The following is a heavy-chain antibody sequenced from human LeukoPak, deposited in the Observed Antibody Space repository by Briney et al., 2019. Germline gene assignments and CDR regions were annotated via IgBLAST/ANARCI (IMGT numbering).Heavy chain of an antibody. CDR1: GFTFSSYW. D-gene: IGHD2-2*01. Sequence: GSLRLSCAASGFTFSSYWMHWVRQAPGKGLVWVSRINSDGSSTSYADSVKDRFTISRDNAKNTLYLQMNSLRAEDTAVYYCASLSGGYCSSTSCYYHPWGQGTLVTVSS. CDR2: INSDGSST. V-gene: IGHV3-74*01. CDR3: ASLSGGYCSSTSCYYHP. J-gene: IGHJ5*02.